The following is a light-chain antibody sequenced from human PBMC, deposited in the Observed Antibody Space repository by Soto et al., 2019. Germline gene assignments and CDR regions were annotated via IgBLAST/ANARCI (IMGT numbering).Light chain of an antibody. Sequence: QSVLTKPPSVSGTPGQSITISCSGSSSNIGTYTLNWYQHLPGTAPKLLFSTYDQRPSGVADRFSGSKSVTSASLAISGLQSEYEPGYYCAAGEDRVSGVVFGGGTKVTVL. V-gene: IGLV1-44*01. CDR2: TYD. CDR1: SSNIGTYT. CDR3: AAGEDRVSGVV. J-gene: IGLJ2*01.